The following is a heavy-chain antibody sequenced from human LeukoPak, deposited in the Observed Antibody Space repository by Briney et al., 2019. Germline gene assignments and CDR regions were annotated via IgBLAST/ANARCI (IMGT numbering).Heavy chain of an antibody. Sequence: GRSLRLSCAASGFTFSTYAMHCVRQAPGKGLEWVAVISYDGSNKYYADSVTGRFTISRDNSKNTLYLQMNSLRAEDTAVFYCARDSATYYYSYAMDVWGQGTTVTVSS. V-gene: IGHV3-30-3*01. CDR2: ISYDGSNK. J-gene: IGHJ6*02. CDR3: ARDSATYYYSYAMDV. D-gene: IGHD5-12*01. CDR1: GFTFSTYA.